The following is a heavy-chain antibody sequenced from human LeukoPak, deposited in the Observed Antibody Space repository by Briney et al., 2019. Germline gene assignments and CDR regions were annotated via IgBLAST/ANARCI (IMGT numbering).Heavy chain of an antibody. V-gene: IGHV1-18*01. Sequence: ASVKVSCKASGYTFTSYGISWVRQAPGQGLEWMGWISAYNGNTNYAQKLQGRVTMTTDTSTSTAYMELRSLRSDDTAVYYCARGALRFLEWLSSSHYGMDVWGQGTTVTVSS. CDR3: ARGALRFLEWLSSSHYGMDV. CDR2: ISAYNGNT. J-gene: IGHJ6*02. CDR1: GYTFTSYG. D-gene: IGHD3-3*01.